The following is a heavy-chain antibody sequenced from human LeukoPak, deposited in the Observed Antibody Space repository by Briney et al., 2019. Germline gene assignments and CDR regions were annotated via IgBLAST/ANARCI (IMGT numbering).Heavy chain of an antibody. V-gene: IGHV3-23*01. CDR1: GSTFSSYA. CDR3: AKGYGDYVGKAFDY. Sequence: GGSLRLSCAASGSTFSSYAMSWVRQAPGKGLEWVSGLEWVSGISGSGGSTYYADSVKGRFTISRDNAKNTLYLQMNSLRAEDTAVYYCAKGYGDYVGKAFDYWGQGTLVTVSS. J-gene: IGHJ4*02. CDR2: ISGSGGST. D-gene: IGHD4-17*01.